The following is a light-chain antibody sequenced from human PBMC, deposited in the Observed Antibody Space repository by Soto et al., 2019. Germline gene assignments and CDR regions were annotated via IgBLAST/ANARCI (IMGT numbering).Light chain of an antibody. CDR3: QQYNNWPRT. Sequence: DIVITQSPLSRPVTPVEPASISFMASQSVSSHFAWYQQKPGQAPRLLIYGASTRATGIPARFSGSGSGTEFTLTINSLQSEDFAVYYCQQYNNWPRTFGQGTKVDIK. J-gene: IGKJ1*01. V-gene: IGKV3-15*01. CDR2: GAS. CDR1: QSVSSH.